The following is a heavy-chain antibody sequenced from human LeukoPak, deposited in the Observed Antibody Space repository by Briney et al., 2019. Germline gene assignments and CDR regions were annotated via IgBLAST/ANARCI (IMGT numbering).Heavy chain of an antibody. V-gene: IGHV4-59*12. Sequence: SVTVPLTCTVSGGSISSYYWSWIRQPPGKGLEWIGYIYYSGSTNYNPSLKSRVTISVDTSKNQFSLKLSSVTAADTAVYYCARAPKVTDAAFDIWGQGTMVTVSS. CDR2: IYYSGST. D-gene: IGHD4-11*01. J-gene: IGHJ3*02. CDR3: ARAPKVTDAAFDI. CDR1: GGSISSYY.